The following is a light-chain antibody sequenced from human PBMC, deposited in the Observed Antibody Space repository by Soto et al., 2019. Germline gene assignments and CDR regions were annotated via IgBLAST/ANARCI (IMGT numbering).Light chain of an antibody. CDR3: QQYNKWPIT. CDR1: QSVKRSY. V-gene: IGKV3-20*01. Sequence: EIVLTRSPDTLSLTPGGGATLSCRVSQSVKRSYLAWYQQKPGQAPRLLIFGTSNRATGIPDRFRGGGSGTDFTLTISSLEPEEFAVYYCQQYNKWPITFGQGTRLEIK. CDR2: GTS. J-gene: IGKJ5*01.